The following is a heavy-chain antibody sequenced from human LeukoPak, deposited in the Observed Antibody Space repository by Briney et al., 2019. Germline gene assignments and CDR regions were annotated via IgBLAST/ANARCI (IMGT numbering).Heavy chain of an antibody. Sequence: GGSLRLSCAASGFTFSSYAMSWVRQAPGKGLEWVSAISGSGGSTYYADSVKGRFTISKDNSKNTLYLQMNSLRAEDTAVYYCAKDQRITMIVVVPDAFDIWGQGTMVTVSS. D-gene: IGHD3-22*01. V-gene: IGHV3-23*01. CDR3: AKDQRITMIVVVPDAFDI. CDR1: GFTFSSYA. CDR2: ISGSGGST. J-gene: IGHJ3*02.